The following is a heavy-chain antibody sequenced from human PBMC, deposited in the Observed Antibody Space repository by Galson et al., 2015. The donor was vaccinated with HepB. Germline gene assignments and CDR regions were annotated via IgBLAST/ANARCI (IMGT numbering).Heavy chain of an antibody. CDR1: GYTFTGYY. D-gene: IGHD6-19*01. CDR2: INPNSGGT. Sequence: SVKVSCKASGYTFTGYYMHWVRQAPGQGLEWMGWINPNSGGTNYAQKFQGRVTMTRDTSISTAYMELSRLRSDDTAVYYCARGYSSGWLGGRYDYWGQGTLVTVSS. CDR3: ARGYSSGWLGGRYDY. J-gene: IGHJ4*02. V-gene: IGHV1-2*02.